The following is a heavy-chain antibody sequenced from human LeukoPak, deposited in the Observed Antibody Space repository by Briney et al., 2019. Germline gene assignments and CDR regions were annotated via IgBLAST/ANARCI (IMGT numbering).Heavy chain of an antibody. J-gene: IGHJ4*02. CDR2: VYYSGST. D-gene: IGHD3-22*01. Sequence: PSETLSLTCTVSGGSISSSKYYWGWIRQPPGKGLEWIGSVYYSGSTYYNPSLKSRVTISVDASKNQFSLKLSSVTAADTAVYFCARHVLRYYDTSGYYFWGQGTLVTVSS. CDR3: ARHVLRYYDTSGYYF. CDR1: GGSISSSKYY. V-gene: IGHV4-39*01.